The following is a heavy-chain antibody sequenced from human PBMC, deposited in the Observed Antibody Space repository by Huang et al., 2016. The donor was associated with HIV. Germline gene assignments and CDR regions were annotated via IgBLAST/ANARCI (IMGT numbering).Heavy chain of an antibody. CDR3: ARGRVTSSGVVQSYDY. Sequence: VQLQESGPGLVKPSQTLSLSCNVSGASIASGSYFWNWIRQPAGGGLEWIGHIYTTGSTDYNPPLKSRVAVSSDTSKNQFSLGLRPVTAADTAVYFCARGRVTSSGVVQSYDYWGQGSLVTVSS. D-gene: IGHD3-3*01. CDR1: GASIASGSYF. V-gene: IGHV4-61*09. J-gene: IGHJ4*02. CDR2: IYTTGST.